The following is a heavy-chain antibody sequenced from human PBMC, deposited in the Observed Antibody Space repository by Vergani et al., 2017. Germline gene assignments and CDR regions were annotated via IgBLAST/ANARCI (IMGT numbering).Heavy chain of an antibody. CDR2: ISAYNGNT. CDR1: GYTFTSYG. D-gene: IGHD6-13*01. J-gene: IGHJ3*02. V-gene: IGHV1-18*01. Sequence: QVQLVQSGDEVKKPGASVKVSCKASGYTFTSYGISWVRQAPGQGLEWMGWISAYNGNTNYAQKLQGRVTMTTDTSTSTAYMELRSLRSDDTAVYYCARDPRRIAAAGTNAFDIWGQGTMVTVSS. CDR3: ARDPRRIAAAGTNAFDI.